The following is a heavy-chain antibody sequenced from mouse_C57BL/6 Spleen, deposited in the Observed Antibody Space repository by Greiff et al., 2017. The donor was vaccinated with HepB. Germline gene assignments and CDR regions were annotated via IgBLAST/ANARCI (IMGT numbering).Heavy chain of an antibody. D-gene: IGHD2-2*01. CDR1: GYSFTDYN. CDR2: INPNYGTT. CDR3: ARGDYGYDVGAWFAY. V-gene: IGHV1-39*01. Sequence: VQLQQSGPELVKPGASVTISCKASGYSFTDYNMNWVKQSNGKSLEWIGVINPNYGTTSYNQKFKGKATLTVDQSSSTAYMQLNSLTSEDSAVYYCARGDYGYDVGAWFAYWGQGTLVTVSA. J-gene: IGHJ3*01.